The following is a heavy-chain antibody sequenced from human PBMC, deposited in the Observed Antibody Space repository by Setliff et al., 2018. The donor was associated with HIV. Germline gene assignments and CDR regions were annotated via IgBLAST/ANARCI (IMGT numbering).Heavy chain of an antibody. CDR3: ARKGSGSRSQEYYYDF. V-gene: IGHV4-4*09. CDR1: GDSISSYS. Sequence: PSETLSLTCTVSGDSISSYSWNWIRQSPGGGLEWIGFIFSSGSTKYNPSLQSRVTLSIDTYKNQFSLRLTSVTAADTAVYYCARKGSGSRSQEYYYDFWGQGTLVTVSS. D-gene: IGHD1-26*01. CDR2: IFSSGST. J-gene: IGHJ4*02.